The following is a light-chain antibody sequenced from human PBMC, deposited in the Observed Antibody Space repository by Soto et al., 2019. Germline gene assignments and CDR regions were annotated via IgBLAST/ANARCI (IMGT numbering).Light chain of an antibody. CDR2: AAS. CDR3: QQYGSSPPYT. CDR1: QSVTSGN. V-gene: IGKV3-20*01. Sequence: EIVLTQSPGTLSLSPGERATLSCRASQSVTSGNLAWYQQKPGQAPRLLIYAASSRATNIPDRFSGSGSGTDFTLTISRREPEDDAVYYCQQYGSSPPYTFGQGTKLEIK. J-gene: IGKJ2*01.